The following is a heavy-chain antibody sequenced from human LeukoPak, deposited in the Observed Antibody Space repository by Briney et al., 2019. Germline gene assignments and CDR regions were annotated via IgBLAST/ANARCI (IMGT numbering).Heavy chain of an antibody. CDR2: TRNKANSYTT. D-gene: IGHD3-16*01. J-gene: IGHJ6*04. V-gene: IGHV3-72*01. Sequence: PGGSLRLSCAVSGFTLSDHYMDWVRQASGKGLEWVGRTRNKANSYTTEDAASVKGRFTISRDASKTSLYLQMNRLRTEDPAVYHCVREPDVWVGTGIGRPLEVSGNGTTVTVSS. CDR3: VREPDVWVGTGIGRPLEV. CDR1: GFTLSDHY.